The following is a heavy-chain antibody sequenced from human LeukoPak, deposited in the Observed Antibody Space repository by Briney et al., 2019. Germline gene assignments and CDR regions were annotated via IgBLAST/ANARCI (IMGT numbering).Heavy chain of an antibody. V-gene: IGHV4-34*01. CDR1: GGSFSGYY. D-gene: IGHD5-18*01. CDR2: INHSGST. CDR3: ARSRGFRYGYAD. Sequence: SETLSLTCAVYGGSFSGYYWSWIRQPPGKGLEWIGEINHSGSTNYNPSLKSRVTISVDTSKNQFSLKLSSVTAADTAVYYCARSRGFRYGYADWGQGTLVTVSS. J-gene: IGHJ4*02.